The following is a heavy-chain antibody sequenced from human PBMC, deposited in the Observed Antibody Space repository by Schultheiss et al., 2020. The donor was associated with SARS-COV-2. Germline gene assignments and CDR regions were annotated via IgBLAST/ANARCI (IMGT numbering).Heavy chain of an antibody. Sequence: SETLSLTCTVSGGSISSGGYYWSWIRQPPGKGLEWIGEINHSGSTNYNPSLKSRVTISVDTSKNQFSLKLSSVTAADTALYYCARGYVKGKARNWYFDLWGRGTLVTVSS. CDR2: INHSGST. CDR1: GGSISSGGYY. CDR3: ARGYVKGKARNWYFDL. J-gene: IGHJ2*01. V-gene: IGHV4-39*07. D-gene: IGHD3-10*02.